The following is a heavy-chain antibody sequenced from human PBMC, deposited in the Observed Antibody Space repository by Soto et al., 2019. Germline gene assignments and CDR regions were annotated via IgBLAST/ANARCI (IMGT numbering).Heavy chain of an antibody. Sequence: GGSLILSCAASGFSISSYAMTWVRQAPGKGLEWVSAISGSGGSTYYADSVKGRFTISRDNSKNTLYLQMNSLRAEDTAVYYCAKDQVVATTYYFDYWGQGTLVTVSS. CDR1: GFSISSYA. CDR3: AKDQVVATTYYFDY. J-gene: IGHJ4*02. D-gene: IGHD5-12*01. CDR2: ISGSGGST. V-gene: IGHV3-23*01.